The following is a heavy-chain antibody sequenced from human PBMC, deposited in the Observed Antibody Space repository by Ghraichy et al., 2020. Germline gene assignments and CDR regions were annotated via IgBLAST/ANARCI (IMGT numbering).Heavy chain of an antibody. CDR1: GFTFSDKF. V-gene: IGHV3-53*01. J-gene: IGHJ4*02. CDR3: AHSSSWPGYFDH. Sequence: LSLTCASSGFTFSDKFMTWVRQAPGKGLECVSVISGDGSTHYADSVKDRFTISRDYSRNTVYLQMNSLRADDTAVYYCAHSSSWPGYFDHWGQGTLVTVSS. D-gene: IGHD6-13*01. CDR2: ISGDGST.